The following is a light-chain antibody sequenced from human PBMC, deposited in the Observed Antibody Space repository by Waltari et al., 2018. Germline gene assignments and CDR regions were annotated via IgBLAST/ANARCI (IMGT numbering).Light chain of an antibody. Sequence: QSALTQPASVSGSPGQSITISCSGTDSHVGAYDFVSWYQQHPGKAPHLIIYEVSTRPSGMSTRFSASQSGNTASLTISGRQAEDEADYYCRSYTTSSAPGVFGTGTRVTVL. V-gene: IGLV2-14*01. CDR2: EVS. CDR1: DSHVGAYDF. J-gene: IGLJ1*01. CDR3: RSYTTSSAPGV.